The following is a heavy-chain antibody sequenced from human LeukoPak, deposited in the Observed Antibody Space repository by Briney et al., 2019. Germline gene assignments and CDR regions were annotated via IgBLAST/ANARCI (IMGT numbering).Heavy chain of an antibody. CDR3: VRDDCGDKSGFDI. V-gene: IGHV4-30-2*01. Sequence: SQTLSLTCTVSGGSISSGGYSWNWIRQPPGEGLEWNRYIFESGSTYFNPSLKSRVTMSVDRSKNQFFLDLRSVTAADTDVYYCVRDDCGDKSGFDIWGQGTMVTVSS. CDR1: GGSISSGGYS. CDR2: IFESGST. J-gene: IGHJ3*02. D-gene: IGHD4-23*01.